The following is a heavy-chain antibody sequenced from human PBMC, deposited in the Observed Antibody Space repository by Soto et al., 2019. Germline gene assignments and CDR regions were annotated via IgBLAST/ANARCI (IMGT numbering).Heavy chain of an antibody. J-gene: IGHJ4*02. Sequence: GGSLRLSCTASGFTFGDYAMSWFRQAPGKGQEWVGFIRSKAYGGTTEYAASVKGRFTISRDDSKSIAYLQMNSLKTDDTAVYYFTDAGFYGSGSNQGDYWGQGTLVTVSS. CDR3: TDAGFYGSGSNQGDY. CDR2: IRSKAYGGTT. D-gene: IGHD3-10*01. V-gene: IGHV3-49*03. CDR1: GFTFGDYA.